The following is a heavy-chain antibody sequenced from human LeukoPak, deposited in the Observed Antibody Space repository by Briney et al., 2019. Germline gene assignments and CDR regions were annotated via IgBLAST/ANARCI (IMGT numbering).Heavy chain of an antibody. CDR1: GGSISSSNYY. CDR3: ARTLGWASSRYPFDG. J-gene: IGHJ4*02. CDR2: MYYSGNT. D-gene: IGHD3-16*02. V-gene: IGHV4-39*01. Sequence: SETLSLTCTVSGGSISSSNYYWGWIRQPPGKGLEWIGSMYYSGNTDYNPSLKSRVAISVDTSKNQFSLKVNSVTAADTAVYYCARTLGWASSRYPFDGWGQGTLVTVSS.